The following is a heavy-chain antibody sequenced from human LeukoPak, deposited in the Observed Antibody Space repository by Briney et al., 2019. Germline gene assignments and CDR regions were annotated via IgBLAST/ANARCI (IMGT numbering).Heavy chain of an antibody. J-gene: IGHJ3*02. Sequence: GGSLRLSCVASGFTFSNYAMSWVRQAPGKGLEWVSGISGSGATRYYADSVKGRFTISRDNSKNTLYLQMNSLRAEDTAVYYCAKGGAKGYCSGGSCYEAAFDIWGQGTMVTVSS. CDR2: ISGSGATR. CDR1: GFTFSNYA. D-gene: IGHD2-15*01. V-gene: IGHV3-23*01. CDR3: AKGGAKGYCSGGSCYEAAFDI.